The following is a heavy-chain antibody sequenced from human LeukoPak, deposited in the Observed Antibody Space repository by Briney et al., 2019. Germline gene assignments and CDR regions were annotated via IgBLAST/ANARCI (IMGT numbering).Heavy chain of an antibody. CDR3: ARDGRGLQLVRRGLFDAFDI. CDR1: AYSLSSGYY. J-gene: IGHJ3*02. D-gene: IGHD5-24*01. Sequence: SETLSLTCTVSAYSLSSGYYWGWIRQPPGKGREWLESLYHSGSTYDNPSLKSRVTRSVDPSKNQFSLKLSSVTAADTAVYYCARDGRGLQLVRRGLFDAFDIWGQGTMVTVSS. CDR2: LYHSGST. V-gene: IGHV4-38-2*02.